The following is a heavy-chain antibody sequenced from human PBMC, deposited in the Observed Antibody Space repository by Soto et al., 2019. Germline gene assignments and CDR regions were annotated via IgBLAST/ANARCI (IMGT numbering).Heavy chain of an antibody. D-gene: IGHD3-3*01. CDR2: IYYSGST. CDR1: GGSISSYY. CDR3: ARSGVDFWSGPYYYYMDV. Sequence: QVQLQESGPGLVKPSETLSLTCTVSGGSISSYYWSWIRQPPGKGLEWIGYIYYSGSTNYNPSLKSRVNRSVDTSKKQFSLKRSSVTAADTAVYYCARSGVDFWSGPYYYYMDVWGKGTTVTVSS. J-gene: IGHJ6*03. V-gene: IGHV4-59*01.